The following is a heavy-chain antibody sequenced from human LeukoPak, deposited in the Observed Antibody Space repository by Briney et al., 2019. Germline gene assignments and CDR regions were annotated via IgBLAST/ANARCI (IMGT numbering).Heavy chain of an antibody. CDR2: IYHSGST. CDR1: GGSISSSDW. J-gene: IGHJ4*02. D-gene: IGHD4/OR15-4a*01. CDR3: ARRFGYGVVGGYFDY. Sequence: SETLSLTCAVSGGSISSSDWWSWVRQPPGKGLEWIGEIYHSGSTNYNPSLKSRVTISVDKSKNQFSLKLNSVTAADTAVYYCARRFGYGVVGGYFDYWGRGTLVIVSS. V-gene: IGHV4-4*02.